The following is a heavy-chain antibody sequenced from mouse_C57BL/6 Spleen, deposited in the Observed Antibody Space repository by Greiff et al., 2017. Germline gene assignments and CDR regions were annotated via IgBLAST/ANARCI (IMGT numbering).Heavy chain of an antibody. Sequence: DVKLVESGGGLVKPGGSLKLSCAASGFTFSDYGMHWVRQAPEKGLEWVAYISSGSSTIYYADTVKGRFTISRDNAKNTLFLQMTSLRSEDTAMYYCARGEDGYLDYWGQGTTLTVSS. J-gene: IGHJ2*01. D-gene: IGHD2-3*01. CDR1: GFTFSDYG. CDR2: ISSGSSTI. V-gene: IGHV5-17*01. CDR3: ARGEDGYLDY.